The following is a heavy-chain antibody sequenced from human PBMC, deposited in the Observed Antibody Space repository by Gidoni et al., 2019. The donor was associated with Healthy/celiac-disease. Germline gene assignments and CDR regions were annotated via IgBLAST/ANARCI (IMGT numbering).Heavy chain of an antibody. V-gene: IGHV3-21*01. Sequence: EVQLVESGGGLVKPGGSLRLSCAASGFTFISYSMNWVRQAPGKGLEWVSSISSSSSYIYYADSVKGLFTISRDNAKISPYLQMNSLRAEDTAVYYCARDPGFDIWGQGTMVTVSS. CDR3: ARDPGFDI. J-gene: IGHJ3*02. CDR1: GFTFISYS. CDR2: ISSSSSYI.